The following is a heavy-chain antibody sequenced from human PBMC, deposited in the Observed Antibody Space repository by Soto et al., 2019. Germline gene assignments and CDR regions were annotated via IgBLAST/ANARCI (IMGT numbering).Heavy chain of an antibody. Sequence: GASVKVSCKASGYTFTNYHMHWVRQAPGQGLEWMGIINPSGGSTSYAQKFQGRVTMTRDTSTSTVYMELSSLRSEDTAVYYCARDPTIFGLFNYWGQGTLVTVSS. D-gene: IGHD3-3*01. CDR3: ARDPTIFGLFNY. CDR2: INPSGGST. V-gene: IGHV1-46*01. CDR1: GYTFTNYH. J-gene: IGHJ4*02.